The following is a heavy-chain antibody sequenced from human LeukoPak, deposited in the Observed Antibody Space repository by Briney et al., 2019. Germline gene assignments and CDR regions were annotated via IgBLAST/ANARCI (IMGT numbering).Heavy chain of an antibody. CDR3: ARERAPFDGLDC. V-gene: IGHV3-33*01. CDR1: GFTLDNYG. J-gene: IGHJ4*02. Sequence: GGSLRLSCAASGFTLDNYGMHWVRQAPDKGPEWVAVLWSNGINQYYADSVKGRFTFSRDNSRNTLYLQMNSLRAEDTAVSYCARERAPFDGLDCRGQGALVTVSS. CDR2: LWSNGINQ.